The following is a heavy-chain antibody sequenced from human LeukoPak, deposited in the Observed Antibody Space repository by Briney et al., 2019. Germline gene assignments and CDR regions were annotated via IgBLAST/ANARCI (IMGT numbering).Heavy chain of an antibody. Sequence: NPGGSLRLSCAASGFTFSSYSMNWVRQAPGKGLEWVSSININSRYIYYADSVKGRFTISRDNAKNSLYLQMDSLRAEDTAVYYCARNTPSLSTNGMDVWGQGTTVTVSS. J-gene: IGHJ6*02. CDR3: ARNTPSLSTNGMDV. CDR1: GFTFSSYS. D-gene: IGHD3-3*02. CDR2: ININSRYI. V-gene: IGHV3-21*01.